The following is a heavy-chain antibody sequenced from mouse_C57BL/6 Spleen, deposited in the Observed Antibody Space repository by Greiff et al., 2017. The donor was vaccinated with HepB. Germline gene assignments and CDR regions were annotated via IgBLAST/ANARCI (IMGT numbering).Heavy chain of an antibody. CDR1: GYTFTSYW. D-gene: IGHD1-1*01. CDR2: IDPSDSET. CDR3: ARGGTTVVADWYFDV. Sequence: QVQLQQPGAELVRPGSSVKLSCKASGYTFTSYWMHWVKQRPIQGLEWIGNIDPSDSETHYNQKFKDKATLTVDKSSSTAYMQLSSLTSEDSAVYYGARGGTTVVADWYFDVWGTGTTVTVSS. V-gene: IGHV1-52*01. J-gene: IGHJ1*03.